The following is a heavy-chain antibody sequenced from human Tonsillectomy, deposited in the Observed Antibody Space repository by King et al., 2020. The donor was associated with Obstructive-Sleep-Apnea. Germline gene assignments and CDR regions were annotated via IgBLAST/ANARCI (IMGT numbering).Heavy chain of an antibody. V-gene: IGHV3-7*03. CDR2: IKYDGSEK. CDR1: GFTFSSYW. Sequence: VQLVESGGGLVQPGGSLRLSCVASGFTFSSYWMTWVRQAPGKGLEWVDNIKYDGSEKYYVDSVKGRFTISRDNGKNSVYLQMNSLRAEDTAVYYCARLFVWGQGRLVTVSS. J-gene: IGHJ4*02. CDR3: ARLFV. D-gene: IGHD3-10*02.